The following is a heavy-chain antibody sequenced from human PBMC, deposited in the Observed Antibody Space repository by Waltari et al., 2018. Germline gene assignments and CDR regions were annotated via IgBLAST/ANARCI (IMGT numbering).Heavy chain of an antibody. V-gene: IGHV3-23*03. CDR2: IYSGGGT. J-gene: IGHJ4*02. Sequence: EVQLLESGGGLVQPGGSLRLSCAASGFTFSSYAMSWVRQAPGKGLEWVSVIYSGGGTNYAQKFQGRVTMTRDTSISTAYMELSRLRSDDTAAYYCARLSSGFPRIDYWGQGTLVTVSS. D-gene: IGHD6-19*01. CDR1: GFTFSSYA. CDR3: ARLSSGFPRIDY.